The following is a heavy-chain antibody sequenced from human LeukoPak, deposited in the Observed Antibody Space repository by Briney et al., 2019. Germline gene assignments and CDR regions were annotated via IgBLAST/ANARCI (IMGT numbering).Heavy chain of an antibody. CDR3: AKSSSSSSPPFDY. Sequence: AGGSLRLSCAASGFTFSSYAMSWVRQAPGKGLEWVSAISGSGGSTYYADSVKGRFTISRDNSKNTLYPQMNSLRAEDTAVYYCAKSSSSSSPPFDYWGQGTLVTVSS. J-gene: IGHJ4*02. V-gene: IGHV3-23*01. D-gene: IGHD6-6*01. CDR1: GFTFSSYA. CDR2: ISGSGGST.